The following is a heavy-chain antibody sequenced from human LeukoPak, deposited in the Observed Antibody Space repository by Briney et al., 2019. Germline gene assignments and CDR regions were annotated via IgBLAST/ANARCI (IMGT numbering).Heavy chain of an antibody. J-gene: IGHJ4*02. V-gene: IGHV1-24*01. CDR3: VTSPELLRFLEWSQYYFEY. CDR2: FNVEDDET. D-gene: IGHD3-3*01. CDR1: GYTLTELS. Sequence: GASVKVSCKVSGYTLTELSVLWVRQAPGEGLEWMGGFNVEDDETIYAQKFQDRVTMTEDTSTDTAYMELTSLRSEDTAVYYCVTSPELLRFLEWSQYYFEYWGQGTLVTVSS.